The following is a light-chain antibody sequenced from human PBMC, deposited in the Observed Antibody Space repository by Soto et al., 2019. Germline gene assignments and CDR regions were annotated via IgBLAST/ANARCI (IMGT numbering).Light chain of an antibody. CDR2: DAS. CDR1: QSVRTY. J-gene: IGKJ1*01. V-gene: IGKV3-20*01. CDR3: QQYSNSPRT. Sequence: EIVLTQSPGTLSLSPGEKATLSCRASQSVRTYLAWYQQKPGQAPRLLIYDASARIPGIPDRFSGVGSGTDFTLTISRLDPEDFAVYYCQQYSNSPRTCGHGTKVEIK.